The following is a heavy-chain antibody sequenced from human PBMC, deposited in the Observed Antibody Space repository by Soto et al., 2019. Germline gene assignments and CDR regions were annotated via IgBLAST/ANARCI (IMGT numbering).Heavy chain of an antibody. Sequence: SETLSLTCTVSGGSISSYYWSWIRQPPGKGLEWIGYIYYSGSTNYNPSLKSRVTISVDTSNNQFSLKLSSVTAADTAVYYCARLDRYCSGGSCYFLDYWGQGTLVTVSS. D-gene: IGHD2-15*01. J-gene: IGHJ4*02. CDR1: GGSISSYY. CDR2: IYYSGST. V-gene: IGHV4-59*08. CDR3: ARLDRYCSGGSCYFLDY.